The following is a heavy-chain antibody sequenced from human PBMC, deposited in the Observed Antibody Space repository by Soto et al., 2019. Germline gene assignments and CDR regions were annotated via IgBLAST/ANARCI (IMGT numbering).Heavy chain of an antibody. CDR2: IIPIFGTA. CDR1: GGTFSSYA. Sequence: ASVKVSFKASGGTFSSYAISWVRQAPGQGLEWMGGIIPIFGTANYAQKFQGRVTITADESTSTAYMELSSLRSEDTAVYYCARDIGSSWAYNWFDPWGQGTLVTVSS. CDR3: ARDIGSSWAYNWFDP. V-gene: IGHV1-69*13. J-gene: IGHJ5*02. D-gene: IGHD6-13*01.